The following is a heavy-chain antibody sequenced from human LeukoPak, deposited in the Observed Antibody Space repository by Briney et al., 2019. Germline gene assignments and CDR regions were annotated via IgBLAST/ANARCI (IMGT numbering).Heavy chain of an antibody. Sequence: PGGSLRLSCAASGFTFSSYPLHWVRQAPGKGLEWVTLISYDGSKIYYADSVKGRFTISRDNFKNTLYLQMNSLRAEDTAVYYCARESGWGLPHAFDFWGQGTMITVSS. J-gene: IGHJ3*01. CDR2: ISYDGSKI. CDR3: ARESGWGLPHAFDF. D-gene: IGHD3-3*01. CDR1: GFTFSSYP. V-gene: IGHV3-30-3*01.